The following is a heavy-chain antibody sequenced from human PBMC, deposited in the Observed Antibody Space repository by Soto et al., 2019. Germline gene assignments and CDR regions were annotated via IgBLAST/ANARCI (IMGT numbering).Heavy chain of an antibody. CDR1: GYTFTRSG. Sequence: QVQLEQSGAEVKKPGASMKVSCKASGYTFTRSGISWVRRAPGQGPAWMGWISSYNGDTNYAQTFQGRVTMTTDTSTSTAYMELRSLRSDETSVYYCAREGVASYYYDDMDVWGQGTPVTVSS. J-gene: IGHJ6*02. CDR2: ISSYNGDT. V-gene: IGHV1-18*01. CDR3: AREGVASYYYDDMDV. D-gene: IGHD5-12*01.